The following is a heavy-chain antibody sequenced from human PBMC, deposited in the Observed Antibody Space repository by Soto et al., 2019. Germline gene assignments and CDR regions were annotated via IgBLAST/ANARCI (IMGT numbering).Heavy chain of an antibody. CDR2: ISGSGGST. V-gene: IGHV3-23*01. D-gene: IGHD2-2*01. Sequence: GGSLRLSCAASGFTFSSYAMSWVRQAPGKGLEWVSAISGSGGSTYYADSVKGRFTISRDNSKNTLYLQMNSLRAEDTAVYYCAKAAPLGYCSSTSCYGLDYWGQGTLVTVSS. CDR1: GFTFSSYA. J-gene: IGHJ4*02. CDR3: AKAAPLGYCSSTSCYGLDY.